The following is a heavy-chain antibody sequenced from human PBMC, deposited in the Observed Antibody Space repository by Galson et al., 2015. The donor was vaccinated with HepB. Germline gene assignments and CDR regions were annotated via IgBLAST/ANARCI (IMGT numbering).Heavy chain of an antibody. V-gene: IGHV3-9*01. CDR1: GFIFDDYV. D-gene: IGHD3-22*01. CDR2: ISWNSGSI. Sequence: SLRLSCAASGFIFDDYVMHWVRQAPGKGLEWVSGISWNSGSIGYADSVKGRFTISRDNAKNSLYLQMNSLRAEDTALYYCAKDIVHGYYDSGGYPSYGMDVWGQGTTVTVSS. CDR3: AKDIVHGYYDSGGYPSYGMDV. J-gene: IGHJ6*02.